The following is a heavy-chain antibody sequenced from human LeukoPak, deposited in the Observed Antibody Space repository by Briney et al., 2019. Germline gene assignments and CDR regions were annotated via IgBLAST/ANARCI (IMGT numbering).Heavy chain of an antibody. D-gene: IGHD5-18*01. CDR2: ITASGGNT. Sequence: GGSLRLSCAASGFTFSSYAMGWVRQAPGKGLEWVSAITASGGNTYYADSVKGRFAISRDNSKNTLYLQVNSLRAEDTAVYYCAKGNGYSYGRYYFDYWGQGTLVTVSS. CDR3: AKGNGYSYGRYYFDY. J-gene: IGHJ4*02. CDR1: GFTFSSYA. V-gene: IGHV3-23*01.